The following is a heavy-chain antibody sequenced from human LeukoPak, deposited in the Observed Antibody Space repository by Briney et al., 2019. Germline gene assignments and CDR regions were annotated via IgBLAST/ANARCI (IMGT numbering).Heavy chain of an antibody. CDR2: VKGDGITT. J-gene: IGHJ4*02. V-gene: IGHV3-43*02. CDR1: GFTFENYA. D-gene: IGHD6-19*01. CDR3: VRDTGSGWDFDY. Sequence: PGGSLRLSCAASGFTFENYAIHWVRQAPGRGLEWVSLVKGDGITTDYAHSVKGRFSVSRDNSKNSLYLQMSSLKTEDTALYFCVRDTGSGWDFDYWGQGTLVTVSS.